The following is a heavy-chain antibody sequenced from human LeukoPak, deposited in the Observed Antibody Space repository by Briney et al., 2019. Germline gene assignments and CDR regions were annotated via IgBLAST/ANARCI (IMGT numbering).Heavy chain of an antibody. CDR3: ATDLSTRKFPYNSN. CDR2: IKTKNEGEAT. J-gene: IGHJ4*02. V-gene: IGHV3-15*01. D-gene: IGHD3-22*01. CDR1: GFSFTDAW. Sequence: PGGSLRLSCEVSGFSFTDAWMTWVRQAPGKGLECVGRIKTKNEGEATDYSAPVKGRFTISRDASRDILYLDMKSLKAEDAGVCYCATDLSTRKFPYNSNWGQGTLVTVSS.